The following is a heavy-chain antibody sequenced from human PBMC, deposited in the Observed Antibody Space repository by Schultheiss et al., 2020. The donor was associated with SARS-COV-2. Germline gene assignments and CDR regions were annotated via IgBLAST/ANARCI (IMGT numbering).Heavy chain of an antibody. D-gene: IGHD2-15*01. CDR1: GGSLSAYY. CDR3: GRQRGGYFVFDY. CDR2: INHSVST. V-gene: IGHV4-34*01. J-gene: IGHJ4*02. Sequence: SETLSLTCAAYGGSLSAYYCSWIRQSPGTGLEWIGEINHSVSTNYNPSLKSRVTISLDTSKNQFSLKLTSVTAADTAVYYCGRQRGGYFVFDYWGQGTLVTVSS.